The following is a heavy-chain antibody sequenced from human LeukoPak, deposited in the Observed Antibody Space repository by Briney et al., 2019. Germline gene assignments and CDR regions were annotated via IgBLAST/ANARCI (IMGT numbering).Heavy chain of an antibody. V-gene: IGHV1-18*01. CDR1: GYTCTTYG. CDR2: ISAYNGNT. J-gene: IGHJ5*02. D-gene: IGHD6-6*01. Sequence: ASVKVSCKASGYTCTTYGISWVRQAPGQGFEWMGWISAYNGNTNYAQKFQGRVTMTTETSTSTAYMELGSLRSDDTAVYYCARDSVAVRPGWFDPWGQGTLVTVSS. CDR3: ARDSVAVRPGWFDP.